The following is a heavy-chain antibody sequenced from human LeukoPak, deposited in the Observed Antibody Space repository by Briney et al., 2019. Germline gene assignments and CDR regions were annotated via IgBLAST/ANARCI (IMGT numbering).Heavy chain of an antibody. V-gene: IGHV4-39*02. D-gene: IGHD3-10*01. Sequence: SETLSLTCTVSGGSISSSSYYWGWIRQPPGKGLEWIVSMYYSGITYYNPSLKSRVTISVDTSKNQFSLKLSSVTAADTAVYYCAREVIGELGNWFDPWGQGTLVTVSS. J-gene: IGHJ5*02. CDR1: GGSISSSSYY. CDR2: MYYSGIT. CDR3: AREVIGELGNWFDP.